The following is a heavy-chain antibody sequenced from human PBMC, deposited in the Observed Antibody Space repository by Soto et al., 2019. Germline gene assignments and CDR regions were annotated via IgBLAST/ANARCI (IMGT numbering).Heavy chain of an antibody. CDR2: INHSGST. J-gene: IGHJ5*02. CDR3: AVGYCSSTSCHPSAWFHP. V-gene: IGHV4-34*01. Sequence: WETLSVTWADEDGSVSGYYWGWMRQPPGKGLEWIGEINHSGSTNYNPSLKSRVTISLDTSKNQFSLKLSSVTAADTAVYYCAVGYCSSTSCHPSAWFHPWGQGTLATVSS. CDR1: DGSVSGYY. D-gene: IGHD2-2*01.